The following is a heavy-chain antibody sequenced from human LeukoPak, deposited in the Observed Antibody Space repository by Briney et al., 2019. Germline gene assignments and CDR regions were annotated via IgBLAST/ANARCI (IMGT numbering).Heavy chain of an antibody. CDR1: GYTFTSYG. J-gene: IGHJ4*02. V-gene: IGHV1-69*06. D-gene: IGHD3-10*01. CDR2: IIPIFGTA. CDR3: AMLRRGEQESVPVGIDY. Sequence: ASVKVSCKASGYTFTSYGISWVRQAPGQGLEWMGGIIPIFGTANYAQKFQGRVTITADKSTSTAYMELSSLRSEDTAVYYCAMLRRGEQESVPVGIDYWGQGTLVTVSS.